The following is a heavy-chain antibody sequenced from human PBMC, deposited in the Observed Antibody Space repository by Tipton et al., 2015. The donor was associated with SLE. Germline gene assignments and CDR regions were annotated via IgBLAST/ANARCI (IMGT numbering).Heavy chain of an antibody. CDR2: ISAYNGNT. CDR1: GYTFTSYG. J-gene: IGHJ4*02. D-gene: IGHD3-22*01. Sequence: QSGAEVKKPGASVKVSCKASGYTFTSYGISWVRQAPGQGLEWMGWISAYNGNTNYAQKFQGRVTMTRDTSISTAYMELSRLRSDDTAVYYCARGSPDITMIVVPTGYWGQGTLVTVSS. CDR3: ARGSPDITMIVVPTGY. V-gene: IGHV1-18*01.